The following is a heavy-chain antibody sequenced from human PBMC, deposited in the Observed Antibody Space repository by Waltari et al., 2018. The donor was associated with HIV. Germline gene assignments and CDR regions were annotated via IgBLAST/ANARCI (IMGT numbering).Heavy chain of an antibody. J-gene: IGHJ5*02. Sequence: DVQLVEPGGGPVKPGESLSLSCVTSGFRLHTYSRNRVRQAPGKGPEWVSSISSSGNFKHYADSVKGRFTISRDNAENSLYLQMNGLRAEDTAIYYCARDSRGSTWSLNWFDPWGQGTLVTVSS. CDR3: ARDSRGSTWSLNWFDP. D-gene: IGHD6-6*01. CDR2: ISSSGNFK. V-gene: IGHV3-21*02. CDR1: GFRLHTYS.